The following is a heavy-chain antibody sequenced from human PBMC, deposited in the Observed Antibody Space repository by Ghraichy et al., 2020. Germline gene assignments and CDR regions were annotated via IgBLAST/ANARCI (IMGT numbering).Heavy chain of an antibody. J-gene: IGHJ4*02. V-gene: IGHV3-11*01. CDR3: ARALNSYGYLGY. Sequence: GESRNISCAASGFTFSDYYMSWIRQAPGKGLEWVSYISSSGSTIYYADSVKGRFTISRDNAKNSLYLQMNSLRAEDTAVYYCARALNSYGYLGYWGQGTLVTVSS. CDR1: GFTFSDYY. CDR2: ISSSGSTI. D-gene: IGHD5-18*01.